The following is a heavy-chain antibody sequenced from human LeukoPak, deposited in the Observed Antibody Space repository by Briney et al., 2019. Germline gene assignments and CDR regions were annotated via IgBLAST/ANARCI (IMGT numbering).Heavy chain of an antibody. J-gene: IGHJ5*02. CDR1: GFTFSDCS. Sequence: PGGSLRLPCAASGFTFSDCSIHWVRQASGKGLEWVGLIDKKTKNYETAYAESVRGRFTISRDDSKNTAYLQMDSLEIEDTALYYCTRDAGTYNWLDPWGQGTLVTVSS. V-gene: IGHV3-73*01. CDR3: TRDAGTYNWLDP. CDR2: IDKKTKNYET. D-gene: IGHD1-26*01.